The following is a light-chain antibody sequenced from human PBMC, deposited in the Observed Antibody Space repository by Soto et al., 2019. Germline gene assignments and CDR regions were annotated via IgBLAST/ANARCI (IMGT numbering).Light chain of an antibody. J-gene: IGKJ4*01. CDR1: QSVSSN. Sequence: EIVMTQSPATLSVSPGESATLSCRASQSVSSNLACYQQKPGQAPRLLIYGASTRATGIPARFSGSGSGTDFTLTISRLEPEDFAVYYCQQYGSSPLTFGGGTKVDIK. CDR3: QQYGSSPLT. V-gene: IGKV3-15*01. CDR2: GAS.